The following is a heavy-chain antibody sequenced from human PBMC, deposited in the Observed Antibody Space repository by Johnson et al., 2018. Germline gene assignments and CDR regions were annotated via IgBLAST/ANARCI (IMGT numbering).Heavy chain of an antibody. D-gene: IGHD4-11*01. CDR2: ISSSGSTI. CDR3: AKDGVTTDYYYYGMDV. CDR1: GFTFSDYY. V-gene: IGHV3-11*01. Sequence: QVQLVQSGGGLVQPGGSLRLSCAASGFTFSDYYMSWIRQAPGKGLEWVSYISSSGSTIYYADSVKGRFTISRDNAKTSLYLQMNRLRTEDTALYYCAKDGVTTDYYYYGMDVWRQGTTVTVSS. J-gene: IGHJ6*02.